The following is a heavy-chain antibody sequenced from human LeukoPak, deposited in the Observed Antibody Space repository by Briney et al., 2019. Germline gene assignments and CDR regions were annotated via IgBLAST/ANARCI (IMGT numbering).Heavy chain of an antibody. J-gene: IGHJ6*02. V-gene: IGHV3-30-3*01. CDR3: ARVVSGYRAQYYDILTGSHRYMNYGMDV. CDR2: ISYDGSNK. Sequence: PGRSLRLSCAASGFTFSSYAMHWVRQAPGKGLEWVAVISYDGSNKYYADSVKGRFTISRDNSKNTLYLQMNSLRAEDTAVYYCARVVSGYRAQYYDILTGSHRYMNYGMDVWGRGTTVTVSS. CDR1: GFTFSSYA. D-gene: IGHD3-9*01.